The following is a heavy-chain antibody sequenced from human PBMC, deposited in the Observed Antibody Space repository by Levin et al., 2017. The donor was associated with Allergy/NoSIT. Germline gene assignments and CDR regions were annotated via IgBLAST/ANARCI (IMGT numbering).Heavy chain of an antibody. D-gene: IGHD7-27*01. CDR3: AKGLNWGSPNTFDY. CDR1: GFTFGDYA. CDR2: INLNRDKI. J-gene: IGHJ4*02. V-gene: IGHV3-9*01. Sequence: SLKISCAASGFTFGDYAMHWVRQAPGKGLEWVSGINLNRDKIGYADSVRARFTISRDNAKNSLYLQMNSLGPEDTALYYCAKGLNWGSPNTFDYWGQGTLVTVSS.